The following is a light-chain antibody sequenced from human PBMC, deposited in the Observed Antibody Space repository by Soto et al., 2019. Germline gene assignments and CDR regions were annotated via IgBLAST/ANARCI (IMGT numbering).Light chain of an antibody. V-gene: IGKV1-5*01. Sequence: DIQMTQSPSTLSASVGDRVTITCRSSQYISTWLAWYQQKPGKAPKVLIYDASSLESGVPSRFSGSGSGTEFTLTISSLQPDDFASYYCQQYNSYSWTFDQGTKVEIK. CDR2: DAS. CDR1: QYISTW. J-gene: IGKJ1*01. CDR3: QQYNSYSWT.